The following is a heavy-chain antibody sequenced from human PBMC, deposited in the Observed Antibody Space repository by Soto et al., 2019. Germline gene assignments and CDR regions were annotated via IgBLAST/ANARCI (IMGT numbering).Heavy chain of an antibody. J-gene: IGHJ4*02. CDR1: GFTFSSYW. D-gene: IGHD3-22*01. CDR3: AKAMRGKSTMTWLAFDY. Sequence: EVQLVESGGGLVQPGGSLRLSCAASGFTFSSYWMSWVRQAPGKGLEWVANIKQDGSEKYYVDSVKGRFTISRDNAKNSLYLQMNSLRAEDTAVYYCAKAMRGKSTMTWLAFDYWGQGTLVTVSS. V-gene: IGHV3-7*01. CDR2: IKQDGSEK.